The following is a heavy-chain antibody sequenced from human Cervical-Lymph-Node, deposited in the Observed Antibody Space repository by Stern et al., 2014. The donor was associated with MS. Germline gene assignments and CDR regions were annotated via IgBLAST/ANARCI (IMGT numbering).Heavy chain of an antibody. Sequence: QLQLQESGPGLVKPSETLSLTCTVSCGSISRFYWSWIRQPAGKGLEWIGCISTSGSTHYNPSLETRVTMSVDTSKNQFSLKLRSVTAADTAVYYCARIGSREYYGMDVWGQGTTVTVSS. V-gene: IGHV4-4*07. J-gene: IGHJ6*02. D-gene: IGHD3-10*01. CDR3: ARIGSREYYGMDV. CDR1: CGSISRFY. CDR2: ISTSGST.